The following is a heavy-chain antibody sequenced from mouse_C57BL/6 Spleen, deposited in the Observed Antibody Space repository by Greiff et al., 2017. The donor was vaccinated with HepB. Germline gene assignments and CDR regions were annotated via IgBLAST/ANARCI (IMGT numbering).Heavy chain of an antibody. CDR2: IDPENGDT. CDR3: TTGVAASGFAY. V-gene: IGHV14-4*01. J-gene: IGHJ3*01. CDR1: GFNIKDDY. D-gene: IGHD1-1*01. Sequence: EVQLQQSGAELVRPGASVKLSCTASGFNIKDDYMHWVKQRPEQGLEWIGWIDPENGDTEYASKFQGKATITADTTSNTAYLQPSSLTSEDTAVYYCTTGVAASGFAYWGQGTLVTVSA.